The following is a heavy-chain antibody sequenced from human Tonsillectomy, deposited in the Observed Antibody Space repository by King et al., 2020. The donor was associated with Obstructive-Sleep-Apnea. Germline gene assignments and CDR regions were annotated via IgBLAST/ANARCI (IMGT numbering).Heavy chain of an antibody. J-gene: IGHJ6*02. Sequence: VQLQESGPGLGKPSGTLSLTCAVSGGSITISDWWSWVRQPPGKGLEWIGEIYHSVSTNYNPSLKIRVTISVDKAKNQFSLELSSVTAADTALYYCARVPYDFWSGYYQGPGGMDVWGQGTTVTVSS. D-gene: IGHD3-3*01. CDR3: ARVPYDFWSGYYQGPGGMDV. CDR2: IYHSVST. CDR1: GGSITISDW. V-gene: IGHV4-4*02.